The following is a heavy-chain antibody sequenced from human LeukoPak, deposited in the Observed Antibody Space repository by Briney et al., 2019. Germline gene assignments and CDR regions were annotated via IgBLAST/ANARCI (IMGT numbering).Heavy chain of an antibody. D-gene: IGHD1-26*01. CDR3: VRGAGATISYYHYYMDV. J-gene: IGHJ6*03. V-gene: IGHV1-46*01. Sequence: GASVKVSCKASGYTFTSYYMHWVRQAPGQGLEWMGIINPSGGSTSYAQKFQGRVTMTRDMSTRTAYMELSSLRSEDTAVYYCVRGAGATISYYHYYMDVWGKGTTVTVSS. CDR2: INPSGGST. CDR1: GYTFTSYY.